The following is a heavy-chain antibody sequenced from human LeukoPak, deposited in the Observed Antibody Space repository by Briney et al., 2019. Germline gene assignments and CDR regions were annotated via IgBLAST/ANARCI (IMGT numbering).Heavy chain of an antibody. CDR1: GGSFSGYY. V-gene: IGHV4-34*01. D-gene: IGHD3-10*01. CDR2: INHSGST. J-gene: IGHJ5*02. CDR3: ARHPGYYGSGEINWFDP. Sequence: SETLSLTCAVYGGSFSGYYWRWIRQPPGRGLEWVGEINHSGSTNYNPSLKSRVTTSVATSKNQFSLTLSSVTAADTAVYYCARHPGYYGSGEINWFDPWGQGTLVTVSS.